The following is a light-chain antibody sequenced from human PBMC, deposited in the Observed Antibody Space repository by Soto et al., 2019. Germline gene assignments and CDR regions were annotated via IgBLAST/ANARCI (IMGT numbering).Light chain of an antibody. CDR1: SSDVGAYNF. J-gene: IGLJ2*01. CDR3: SSYTTNKTLL. V-gene: IGLV2-14*01. Sequence: QSALTQPRSVSGSPGQSITISCTGTSSDVGAYNFVSWYQQHPGKAPKLIFYEVSNRPPGLSDRFSGSKSGTTASLTISGLQAEDEADYFCSSYTTNKTLLFGGGTKATVL. CDR2: EVS.